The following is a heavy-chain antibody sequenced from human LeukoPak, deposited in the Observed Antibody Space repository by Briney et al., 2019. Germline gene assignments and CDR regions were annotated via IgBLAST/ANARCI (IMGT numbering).Heavy chain of an antibody. J-gene: IGHJ6*02. CDR3: AREGAYYGSGSYYPAAGYGMDV. Sequence: ASVKVSCKASGYTFTSYDINWVRQATGQGLEWMGWINPNSGGTNYAQKFQGRVTMTRDTSISTAYMELSRLRSDDTAVYYCAREGAYYGSGSYYPAAGYGMDVWGQGTTVTVSS. CDR1: GYTFTSYD. D-gene: IGHD3-10*01. V-gene: IGHV1-2*02. CDR2: INPNSGGT.